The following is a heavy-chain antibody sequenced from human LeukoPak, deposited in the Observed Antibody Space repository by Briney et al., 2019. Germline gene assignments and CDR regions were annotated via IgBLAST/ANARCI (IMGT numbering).Heavy chain of an antibody. CDR2: ISGSGGST. J-gene: IGHJ4*02. CDR3: AKDYAVGSIDY. D-gene: IGHD3-16*01. CDR1: GFTFSSYG. V-gene: IGHV3-23*01. Sequence: GGSLRLSCAASGFTFSSYGMSWVRQAPGKGLEWVSAISGSGGSTYYADSVKGRFTISRDNSKNTVSLQMESLRAEDTALYYCAKDYAVGSIDYWGQGTLVTVSS.